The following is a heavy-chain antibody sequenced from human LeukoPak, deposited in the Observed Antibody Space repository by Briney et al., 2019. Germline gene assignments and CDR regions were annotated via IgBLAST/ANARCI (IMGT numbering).Heavy chain of an antibody. CDR1: GFTFSSYW. Sequence: TGGSLRLSCAASGFTFSSYWMSWARQAPGKGLEWVSYISSSGSTIYYADSVKGRFTISRDNAKNSLYLQMNSLRAEDTAVYYCARHGNYYDSSGYYGYWGQGTLVTVSS. J-gene: IGHJ4*02. CDR3: ARHGNYYDSSGYYGY. V-gene: IGHV3-48*04. CDR2: ISSSGSTI. D-gene: IGHD3-22*01.